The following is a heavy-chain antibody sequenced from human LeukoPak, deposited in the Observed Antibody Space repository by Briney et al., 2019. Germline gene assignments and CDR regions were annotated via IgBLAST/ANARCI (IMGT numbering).Heavy chain of an antibody. V-gene: IGHV3-33*01. CDR1: GFTFSSYG. D-gene: IGHD6-19*01. J-gene: IGHJ5*02. CDR2: IWYDGSNK. Sequence: PRGSLRLSCAASGFTFSSYGMHWVRQAPGKGLEWVAVIWYDGSNKYYADSVKGRFTISRDNSKNTLYLQMNSLRAEDTAVYYCARGISSGWYANWFDPWGQGTLVTVSS. CDR3: ARGISSGWYANWFDP.